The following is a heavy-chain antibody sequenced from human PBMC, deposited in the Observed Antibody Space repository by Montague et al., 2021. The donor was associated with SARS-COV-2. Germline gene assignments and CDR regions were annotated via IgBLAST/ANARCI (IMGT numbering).Heavy chain of an antibody. CDR1: GDSVSRHRVG. CDR3: VRYSGWFYFDF. D-gene: IGHD6-19*01. CDR2: TYYRSKWYS. Sequence: CAISGDSVSRHRVGWSWIRQSPWSGLEWLGRTYYRSKWYSDYAPSVRGRLTVNPDASKNEFSLELNYVTPEDTAVYYCVRYSGWFYFDFWGQGTLVTVSS. J-gene: IGHJ4*02. V-gene: IGHV6-1*01.